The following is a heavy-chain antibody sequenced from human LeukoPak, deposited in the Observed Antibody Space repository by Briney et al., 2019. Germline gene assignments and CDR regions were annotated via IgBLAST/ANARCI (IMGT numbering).Heavy chain of an antibody. CDR1: GFTFSDYY. CDR3: ARDDPSAATTFDI. V-gene: IGHV3-11*04. J-gene: IGHJ3*02. Sequence: GGSLRLSXAASGFTFSDYYMNWIRQAPGKGLEWVSYISSSGSTIYYADSVKGRFTISRDNAKNSLYLQMNSLRAEDTAVHFCARDDPSAATTFDIWGQGTMVTVSS. D-gene: IGHD2-15*01. CDR2: ISSSGSTI.